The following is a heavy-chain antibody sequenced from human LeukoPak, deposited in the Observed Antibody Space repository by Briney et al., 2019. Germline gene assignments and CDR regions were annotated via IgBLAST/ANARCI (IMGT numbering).Heavy chain of an antibody. D-gene: IGHD2-15*01. Sequence: GASVKVSCKASGYTFTGYYMHWVRQAPGQGLEWMGWINPNSGGTNYAQKFQGRVTMTRDTSISTAYMELSRLRSDDTAVYYCARDTSSLGYCSGGSCYAGDYWGQETLVTVSS. CDR3: ARDTSSLGYCSGGSCYAGDY. V-gene: IGHV1-2*02. CDR1: GYTFTGYY. CDR2: INPNSGGT. J-gene: IGHJ4*02.